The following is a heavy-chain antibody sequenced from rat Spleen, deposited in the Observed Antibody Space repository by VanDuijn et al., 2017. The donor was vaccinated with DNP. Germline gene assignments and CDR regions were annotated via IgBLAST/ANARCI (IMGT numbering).Heavy chain of an antibody. V-gene: IGHV5-58*01. Sequence: EVQLVETGGGLVQPGRSLKLSCVASGFTFSSYWMYWIRQAPGTGLEWVASINTDGGTTSYPDSVKGRFTISRDNAENTVYLQMNSLRSEDTATYYCAKDRDGGYAMDAWGQGTSVTVSS. D-gene: IGHD1-11*01. CDR2: INTDGGTT. J-gene: IGHJ4*01. CDR3: AKDRDGGYAMDA. CDR1: GFTFSSYW.